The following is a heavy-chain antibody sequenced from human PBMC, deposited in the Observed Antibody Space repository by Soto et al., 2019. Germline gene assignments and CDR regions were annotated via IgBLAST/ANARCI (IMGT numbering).Heavy chain of an antibody. D-gene: IGHD2-8*01. J-gene: IGHJ6*02. V-gene: IGHV1-69*01. CDR3: ARSMETNYFYCMDV. CDR1: GGTVRSYA. Sequence: QVQLVQSGAEVREPGSSVKVSCEASGGTVRSYAINWVRQAPGQGLEWMGGIIPMCGKANYAEKLLGRVTITAYEAKRTAYMEVSSLKSDDTAVYSSARSMETNYFYCMDVWGLWTTFTFSS. CDR2: IIPMCGKA.